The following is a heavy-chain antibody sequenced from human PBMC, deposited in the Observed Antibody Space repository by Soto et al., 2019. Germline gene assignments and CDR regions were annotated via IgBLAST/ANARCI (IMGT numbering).Heavy chain of an antibody. CDR3: ARVTVVRGVLGFDY. D-gene: IGHD3-10*01. CDR1: GGSISSGGYY. CDR2: IYYSGST. J-gene: IGHJ4*02. V-gene: IGHV4-31*03. Sequence: QVQLQESGPGLVKPSQTLSLTCTVSGGSISSGGYYWSWIRQHPGKGLEWIGNIYYSGSTYYNPSLKSRVTISVDTSKNQFSLKLSSVTAADTAVYYCARVTVVRGVLGFDYWGQGTLVTVSS.